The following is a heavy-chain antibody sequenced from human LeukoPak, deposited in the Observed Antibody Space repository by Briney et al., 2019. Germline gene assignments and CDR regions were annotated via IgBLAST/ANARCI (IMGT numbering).Heavy chain of an antibody. CDR1: GGSISSYY. CDR3: ARHRGSIAARPNWFDP. D-gene: IGHD6-6*01. J-gene: IGHJ5*02. V-gene: IGHV4-59*01. Sequence: SETLSLTCTVSGGSISSYYWSWIRQPPGKGLEWIGYIYYSGSTNYNPSLKSRVTISVDTSKNQFSLKLSSVTAADTAVYYCARHRGSIAARPNWFDPWGQGTLVTVSS. CDR2: IYYSGST.